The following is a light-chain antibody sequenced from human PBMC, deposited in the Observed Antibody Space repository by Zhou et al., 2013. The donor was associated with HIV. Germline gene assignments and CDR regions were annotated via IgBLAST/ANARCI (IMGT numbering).Light chain of an antibody. CDR3: QRYNTYSTWT. V-gene: IGKV1-16*01. CDR1: EDISNY. Sequence: DIQMTQSPSSLSASVGDRVTITCRASEDISNYLAWFQQKPGRAPKSLDLRCIHFTKWGPRPRFSGRESGTEFTLTITGLQPEDFATYYCQRYNTYSTWTFGQGPKVEYK. CDR2: CI. J-gene: IGKJ1*01.